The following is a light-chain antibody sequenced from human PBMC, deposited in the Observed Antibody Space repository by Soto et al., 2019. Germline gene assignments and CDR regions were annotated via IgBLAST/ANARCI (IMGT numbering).Light chain of an antibody. Sequence: DIQMTQSHSTLSGSVGDRVTITCRASQTISSWLAWYQQKPEEAPKLLIYTASTLKSGVPSRFSGSGSGTEFTLTISSLQPDDFATYYCQHYNSYSEAFGQGTKVDIK. J-gene: IGKJ1*01. V-gene: IGKV1-5*03. CDR3: QHYNSYSEA. CDR2: TAS. CDR1: QTISSW.